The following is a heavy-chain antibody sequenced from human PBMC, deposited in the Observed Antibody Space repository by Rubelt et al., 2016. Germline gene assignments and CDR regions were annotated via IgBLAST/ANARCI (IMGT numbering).Heavy chain of an antibody. CDR1: GGTFSSYA. CDR2: IIPILGIA. CDR3: ATDRSSSGYYSKQVTFDY. J-gene: IGHJ4*01. Sequence: QVQLVQSGAEVKKPGSSVKVSCKASGGTFSSYAISWVRQAPGQGLEWMGRIIPILGIANYAQKFQGRVTITAEKSTSTCYMGLSSLRSEETAVYYCATDRSSSGYYSKQVTFDYWGQGTLVTVSS. V-gene: IGHV1-69*04. D-gene: IGHD3-22*01.